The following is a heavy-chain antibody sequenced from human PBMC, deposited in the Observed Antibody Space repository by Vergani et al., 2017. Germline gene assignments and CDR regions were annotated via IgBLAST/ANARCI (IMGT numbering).Heavy chain of an antibody. CDR1: GFTVSSNY. CDR2: IYSGGST. CDR3: ARXAISVAGTGNYYYYYMDV. Sequence: EVQLVESGGGLIQPGGSLRLSCAASGFTVSSNYMSWVRQAPGKGLEWVPVIYSGGSTYYAASVKGRFTISSDNSKTTLYLQMNSRRAEDTAVYYCARXAISVAGTGNYYYYYMDVWGQGTTVTVSS. D-gene: IGHD6-19*01. J-gene: IGHJ6*03. V-gene: IGHV3-53*01.